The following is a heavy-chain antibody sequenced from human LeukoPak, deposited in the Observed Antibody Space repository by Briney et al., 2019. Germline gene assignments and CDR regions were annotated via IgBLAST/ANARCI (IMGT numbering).Heavy chain of an antibody. Sequence: PGGSLRLSCAASGFTFSSCGMHWVRQAPGKGLEWVAVISYDGSNKYYADSVKGRFTISRDNSKNTLYLQMNSLRAEDMAVYYCAKGWGCSGGSYSPPSAYFDYWGQGTLVTVSS. CDR1: GFTFSSCG. CDR3: AKGWGCSGGSYSPPSAYFDY. J-gene: IGHJ4*02. V-gene: IGHV3-30*18. D-gene: IGHD2-15*01. CDR2: ISYDGSNK.